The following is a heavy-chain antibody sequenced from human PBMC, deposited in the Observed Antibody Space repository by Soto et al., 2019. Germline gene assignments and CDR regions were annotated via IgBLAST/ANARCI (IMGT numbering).Heavy chain of an antibody. D-gene: IGHD6-13*01. CDR1: GFTFSSYA. V-gene: IGHV3-23*01. CDR2: ISGSGGST. J-gene: IGHJ6*03. Sequence: GGSLRLSCAASGFTFSSYAMSWVRQAPGKGLEWVSAISGSGGSTYYADSVKGRFTISRDNSKNTLYLQMNSLRAEDRAVYYCAKERVAAACGYYYCMDGWGKGTTGTVSS. CDR3: AKERVAAACGYYYCMDG.